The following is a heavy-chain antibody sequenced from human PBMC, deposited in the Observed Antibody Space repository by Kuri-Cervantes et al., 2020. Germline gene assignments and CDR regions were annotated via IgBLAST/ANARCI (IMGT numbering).Heavy chain of an antibody. CDR2: ISSSGSTI. CDR3: ARDDLAAAVDY. D-gene: IGHD6-13*01. V-gene: IGHV3-48*04. CDR1: GFTFNSYA. J-gene: IGHJ4*02. Sequence: GGSLRLSCAASGFTFNSYAMSWVRQAPGKGLEWVSYISSSGSTIYYADSVKGRFTISRDNAKNSLYLQMNSLRAEDTAVYYCARDDLAAAVDYWGQGTLVTVSS.